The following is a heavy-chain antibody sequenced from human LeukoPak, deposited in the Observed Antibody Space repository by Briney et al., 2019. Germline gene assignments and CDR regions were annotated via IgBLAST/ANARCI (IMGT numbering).Heavy chain of an antibody. D-gene: IGHD1-1*01. CDR1: GFTFSSYG. J-gene: IGHJ4*02. V-gene: IGHV3-30*03. Sequence: GGSLRLPCAASGFTFSSYGMHWVRQAPGKGLEWVALISYDGGNEDYPESVKGRFTISRDNSKNMFFLEMNSLRTEDTALYYCARGTLELDYWGQGTLVIVSS. CDR3: ARGTLELDY. CDR2: ISYDGGNE.